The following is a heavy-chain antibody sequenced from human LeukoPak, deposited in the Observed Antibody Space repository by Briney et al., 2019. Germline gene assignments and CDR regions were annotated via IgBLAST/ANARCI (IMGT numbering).Heavy chain of an antibody. CDR3: ARTTLPLIYYFDY. Sequence: GGSLRLSCAASGFTFSSYWMSWVRQAPGKGLEWVANIKQDGSERYYVDSVKGRFTISRDNAKNSLYLQMNSLRAEDTAVYYCARTTLPLIYYFDYWGQGTLVTVSS. V-gene: IGHV3-7*01. D-gene: IGHD3/OR15-3a*01. CDR2: IKQDGSER. CDR1: GFTFSSYW. J-gene: IGHJ4*02.